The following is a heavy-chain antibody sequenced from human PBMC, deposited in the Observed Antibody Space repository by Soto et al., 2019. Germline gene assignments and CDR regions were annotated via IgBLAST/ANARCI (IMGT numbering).Heavy chain of an antibody. Sequence: EEQLVESGGGLVKPGGSLGLSCVASGFTFSTSSMNWVRQAPGKGLEWVSSLSSGSSYIYYADSVKGRFTISRDNAKNTLYLQMNSLGVEDTAVYFCARDLSRNGDYVDCWGQGTLVTVSS. CDR1: GFTFSTSS. V-gene: IGHV3-21*01. J-gene: IGHJ4*02. CDR2: LSSGSSYI. D-gene: IGHD2-8*01. CDR3: ARDLSRNGDYVDC.